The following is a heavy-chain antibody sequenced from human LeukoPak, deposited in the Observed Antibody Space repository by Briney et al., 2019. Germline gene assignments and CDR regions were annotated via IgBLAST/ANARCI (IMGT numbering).Heavy chain of an antibody. CDR1: GFTFSSYG. CDR3: AKEVCIKGDCQATYGMDV. Sequence: PGGSLRLSCAASGFTFSSYGMHWVRQAPGKGLEWVAVISYDGSNEYYADSVKGRFTISRDNSKNTLYLQMNSLRAEDTAVYYCAKEVCIKGDCQATYGMDVWGQGTTVTVSS. V-gene: IGHV3-30*18. D-gene: IGHD2-21*02. CDR2: ISYDGSNE. J-gene: IGHJ6*02.